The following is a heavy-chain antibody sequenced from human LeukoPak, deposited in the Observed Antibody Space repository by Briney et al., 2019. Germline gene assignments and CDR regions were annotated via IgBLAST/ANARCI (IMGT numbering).Heavy chain of an antibody. CDR3: AKCSYSSGRFLEWFLFDY. D-gene: IGHD3-3*01. V-gene: IGHV3-30*02. CDR1: GFTFSSYG. J-gene: IGHJ4*02. CDR2: IRYDGSNK. Sequence: PGGSLRPSCAASGFTFSSYGMHWVRQAPGKGLEWVAFIRYDGSNKYYADSVKGRFTISRDNSKNTLYLQMNSLRAEDTAVYYCAKCSYSSGRFLEWFLFDYWGQGTLVTVSS.